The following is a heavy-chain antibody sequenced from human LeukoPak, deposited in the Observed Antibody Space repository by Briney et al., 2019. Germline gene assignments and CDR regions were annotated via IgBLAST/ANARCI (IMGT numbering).Heavy chain of an antibody. Sequence: GGSLRLSCAASGFTFSSYWMHWVRQAPGKGLVXXXXXXSDGSSTSYADSVKGRFTISRDNAKNTLYLRMNSLRAEDTAVYYCARDLTWFGELSLYYFDYWGQGTLVTVSS. V-gene: IGHV3-74*01. CDR2: XXSDGSST. J-gene: IGHJ4*02. CDR1: GFTFSSYW. D-gene: IGHD3-10*01. CDR3: ARDLTWFGELSLYYFDY.